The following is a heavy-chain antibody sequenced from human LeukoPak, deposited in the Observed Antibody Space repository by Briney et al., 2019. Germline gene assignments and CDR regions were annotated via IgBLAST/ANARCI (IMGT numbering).Heavy chain of an antibody. V-gene: IGHV4-59*01. CDR1: GASISGYY. Sequence: FETLSVTCAVSGASISGYYWSWIRQPPGKGLEWIGSIYYSGSTNYNPTLKSRVTISLDTSMNQFSLKLSSVTAADTAVYFCARDCTSGSYYHTLCDPWGQGGLGSVSS. CDR3: ARDCTSGSYYHTLCDP. J-gene: IGHJ5*02. CDR2: IYYSGST. D-gene: IGHD3-10*01.